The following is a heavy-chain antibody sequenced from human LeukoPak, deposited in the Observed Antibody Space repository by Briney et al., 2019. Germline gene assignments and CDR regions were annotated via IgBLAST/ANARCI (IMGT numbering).Heavy chain of an antibody. CDR2: INPNSGGT. V-gene: IGHV1-2*02. CDR3: ARGYGMVAYWFDP. Sequence: GASVKVSCKASGYTFTGYYMHWVRQAPGQGLEWMGWINPNSGGTNYAQKFQGRVTMTRDTSISTAYMELSRLRSDDTAVYYCARGYGMVAYWFDPWGQGTLVTVSS. J-gene: IGHJ5*02. D-gene: IGHD1-26*01. CDR1: GYTFTGYY.